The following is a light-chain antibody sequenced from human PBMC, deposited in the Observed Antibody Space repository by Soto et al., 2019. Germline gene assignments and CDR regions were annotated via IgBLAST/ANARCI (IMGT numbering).Light chain of an antibody. CDR2: LGS. CDR3: AQGLATPFT. Sequence: EIVLTQSPLSLPVTPGEPASISCRSSRNLLHSNGYYYLDWYLQKPGQSPQLLIYLGSNRASGVPDRFSGSGSGTDFTLTISRVEAEDVGVYFCAQGLATPFTFGGRTKVDIK. CDR1: RNLLHSNGYYY. J-gene: IGKJ4*01. V-gene: IGKV2-28*01.